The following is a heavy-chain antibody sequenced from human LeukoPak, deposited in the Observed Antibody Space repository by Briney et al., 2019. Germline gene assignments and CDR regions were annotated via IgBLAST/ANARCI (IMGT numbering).Heavy chain of an antibody. D-gene: IGHD1-14*01. V-gene: IGHV4-59*01. CDR3: AGMRITTPTVRTLDY. J-gene: IGHJ4*02. Sequence: SETLSLTCTVSDGSISTYYWSWIRQPPGKGLEWIGYIYYTGSTNYNPSLKSRVTISVDTSKNQFSLKLSSVTAADTAVYYCAGMRITTPTVRTLDYWGQGTLVTVSS. CDR2: IYYTGST. CDR1: DGSISTYY.